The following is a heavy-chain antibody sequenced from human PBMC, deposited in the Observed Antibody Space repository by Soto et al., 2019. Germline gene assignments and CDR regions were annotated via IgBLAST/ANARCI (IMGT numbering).Heavy chain of an antibody. J-gene: IGHJ6*03. Sequence: GESLKISCKGSGYSFTSYWIGWVRQMPGKGLEWMGIIYPGDSDTRYSPSFQGQVTISADKSISTAYLQWSSLKASDTAMYYCARLNWGGYSGHYYYMDVWGKGTTVTVSS. CDR3: ARLNWGGYSGHYYYMDV. V-gene: IGHV5-51*01. CDR1: GYSFTSYW. CDR2: IYPGDSDT. D-gene: IGHD5-12*01.